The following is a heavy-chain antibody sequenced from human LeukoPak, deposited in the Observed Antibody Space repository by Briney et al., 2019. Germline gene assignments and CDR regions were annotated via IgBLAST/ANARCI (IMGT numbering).Heavy chain of an antibody. V-gene: IGHV3-23*01. Sequence: PGGSLRLSCAGSGFTFSSYATSWVRQAPGQGLEWVSAISDSGDYTSYADSVRGRFTISRDNSRNTLYLQMISLRPEDTAVYYCAKDTSIGKYCTNGVCSPFDYWGQGTLVTVSS. J-gene: IGHJ4*02. D-gene: IGHD2-8*01. CDR1: GFTFSSYA. CDR3: AKDTSIGKYCTNGVCSPFDY. CDR2: ISDSGDYT.